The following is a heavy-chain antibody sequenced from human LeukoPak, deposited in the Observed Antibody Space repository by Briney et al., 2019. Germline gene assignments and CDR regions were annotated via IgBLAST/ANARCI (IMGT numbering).Heavy chain of an antibody. V-gene: IGHV1-18*01. J-gene: IGHJ4*02. D-gene: IGHD2-15*01. CDR3: ARGLVVVAASVPYYFDY. CDR1: GYTFTRYG. Sequence: GASVKVSCKASGYTFTRYGISWARQAPGQGLEWMGWISAYNGNTNYAQKLQGRVTMTTDTSTSTAYMELRSLRSDDTAVYYCARGLVVVAASVPYYFDYWGQGTLVTVSS. CDR2: ISAYNGNT.